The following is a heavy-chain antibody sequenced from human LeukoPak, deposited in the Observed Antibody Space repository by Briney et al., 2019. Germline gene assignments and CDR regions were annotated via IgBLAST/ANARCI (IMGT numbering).Heavy chain of an antibody. V-gene: IGHV3-21*01. CDR2: ISSSSNYI. CDR3: AREDTNSEGFCN. CDR1: GFTFSAYS. Sequence: PGGSLRLSCAASGFTFSAYSMNWIRQAPGKGLEWVSSISSSSNYIYYADSLKGRFTISRDNAKNSLYLQMNSLRAEDTAVYYCAREDTNSEGFCNCGQGTLVTVSS. J-gene: IGHJ4*02. D-gene: IGHD3-3*01.